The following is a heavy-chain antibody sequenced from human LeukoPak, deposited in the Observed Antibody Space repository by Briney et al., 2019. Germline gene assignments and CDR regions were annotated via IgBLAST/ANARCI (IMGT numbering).Heavy chain of an antibody. J-gene: IGHJ4*02. D-gene: IGHD4-23*01. CDR3: ARGDYGGNSYY. V-gene: IGHV4-34*01. Sequence: PETLSLTCAVYGGSFSGYYWSWICQPPGKGLEWIGEINHSGSTNYNPSLKSRVTISVDTSKNQFSLKLSSVTAADTAVYYCARGDYGGNSYYWGQGTLVTVSS. CDR2: INHSGST. CDR1: GGSFSGYY.